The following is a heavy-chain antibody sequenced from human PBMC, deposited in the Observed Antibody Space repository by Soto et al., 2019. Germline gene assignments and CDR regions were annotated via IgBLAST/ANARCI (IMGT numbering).Heavy chain of an antibody. CDR3: ARAVVPAGMAFRVSCYFDY. Sequence: EVQLVESGGGLVQPGGSLRLSCAASGFTVSSNYMSWVRQAPGKGLEWVSVIYSGGSTYYADSVKGRFTISRHNSKNTLYLQMNSLRAEDTAVYYCARAVVPAGMAFRVSCYFDYWGQGTLVTVSS. CDR2: IYSGGST. V-gene: IGHV3-53*04. CDR1: GFTVSSNY. D-gene: IGHD2-2*01. J-gene: IGHJ4*02.